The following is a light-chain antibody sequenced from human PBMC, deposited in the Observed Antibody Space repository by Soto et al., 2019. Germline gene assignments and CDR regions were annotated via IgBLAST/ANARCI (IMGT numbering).Light chain of an antibody. CDR2: DAS. V-gene: IGKV1-5*01. CDR1: QSVNTW. CDR3: QQYNSFSPYT. Sequence: VQMAQSPSILSASIGDRVAITCRTSQSVNTWLAWYQQKPGKAPKLLVYDASTLAGGVPSRFSGSGSGIEFTLTISSQQPDDFATYYCQQYNSFSPYTFGQGTKLEIK. J-gene: IGKJ2*01.